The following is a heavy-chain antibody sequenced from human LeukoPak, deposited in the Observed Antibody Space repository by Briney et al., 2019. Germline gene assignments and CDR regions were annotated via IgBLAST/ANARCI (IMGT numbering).Heavy chain of an antibody. CDR1: GYSISSVYY. J-gene: IGHJ5*02. CDR3: AKDHYDILTGLDNWFDP. Sequence: PPSETLSLTCTVSGYSISSVYYWGWIRQSPGKGLEWVSAISGSGGSTYYADSVKGRFTISRDNSKNTLYLQMNSLRAEDTAVYYCAKDHYDILTGLDNWFDPWGQGTLVTVSS. D-gene: IGHD3-9*01. CDR2: ISGSGGST. V-gene: IGHV3-23*01.